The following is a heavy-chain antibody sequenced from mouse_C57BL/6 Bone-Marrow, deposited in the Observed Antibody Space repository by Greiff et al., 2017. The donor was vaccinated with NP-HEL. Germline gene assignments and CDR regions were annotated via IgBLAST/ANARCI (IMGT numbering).Heavy chain of an antibody. CDR2: IYPGDGDT. D-gene: IGHD2-1*01. Sequence: VQLQQSGPELVKPGASVKISCKASGYAFSSSWMNWVKQRPGKGLEWIGRIYPGDGDTNYNGKFKGKATLTADKSSSTAYMQRSSLTSEDSAVYVGANFYGNYGYFDVWGTGTTVTVSS. CDR3: ANFYGNYGYFDV. J-gene: IGHJ1*03. V-gene: IGHV1-82*01. CDR1: GYAFSSSW.